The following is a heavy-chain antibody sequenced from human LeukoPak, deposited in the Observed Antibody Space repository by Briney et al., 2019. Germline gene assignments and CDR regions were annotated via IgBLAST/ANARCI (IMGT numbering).Heavy chain of an antibody. D-gene: IGHD2/OR15-2a*01. J-gene: IGHJ3*02. V-gene: IGHV3-21*01. Sequence: GGSLRLSCAASGFTFSSYSMNWARQAPGKGLEWVSSISASPYIYYADSVKGRFTISRDDSKNSLYLQMNSLRGEDTALYYCARGGLSGQRTDLFDIWGQGTMVTVSS. CDR2: ISASPYI. CDR1: GFTFSSYS. CDR3: ARGGLSGQRTDLFDI.